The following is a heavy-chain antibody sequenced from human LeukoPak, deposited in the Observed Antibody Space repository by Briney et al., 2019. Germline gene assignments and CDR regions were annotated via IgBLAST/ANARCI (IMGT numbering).Heavy chain of an antibody. Sequence: SGTLSLTCAVYGGSFSGYYWSWIRQPPGKGLEWIGEINHSGSTNYNASLKSRVTISVDTSKNQFSLKLSSVTAADTAVYYCARGAQYYDILTGYYRSYWYFDLWGRGTLVTVSS. CDR3: ARGAQYYDILTGYYRSYWYFDL. D-gene: IGHD3-9*01. V-gene: IGHV4-34*01. CDR1: GGSFSGYY. J-gene: IGHJ2*01. CDR2: INHSGST.